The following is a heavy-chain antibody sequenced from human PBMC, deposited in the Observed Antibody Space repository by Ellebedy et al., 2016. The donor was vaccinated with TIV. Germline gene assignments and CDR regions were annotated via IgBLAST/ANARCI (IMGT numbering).Heavy chain of an antibody. D-gene: IGHD1-1*01. CDR3: AKGAHSLERNLGLPGLDFEY. J-gene: IGHJ4*02. CDR2: ISGSGGST. V-gene: IGHV3-23*01. Sequence: GESLKISCAASGFTFSSYAMSWVRQAPGKGLEWVSAISGSGGSTYYADSVKGRFTISRDNSKNTLYLQMNSLRAEDTAVYYCAKGAHSLERNLGLPGLDFEYWGQGTLVTVSS. CDR1: GFTFSSYA.